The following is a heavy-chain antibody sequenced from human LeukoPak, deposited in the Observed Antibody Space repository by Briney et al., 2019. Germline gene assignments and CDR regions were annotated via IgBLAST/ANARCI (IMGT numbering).Heavy chain of an antibody. Sequence: ASETLSLTCAVSGGSISSGGYSWSWIRQPPGKGLEWIGYIYHSGSTYYNPSLKSRVTISVDRSKNQFSLKLSSVTAADTAVYYCARGITMVRGVIITSKFDPWGQGTLVTVSS. V-gene: IGHV4-30-2*01. CDR1: GGSISSGGYS. CDR3: ARGITMVRGVIITSKFDP. D-gene: IGHD3-10*01. J-gene: IGHJ5*02. CDR2: IYHSGST.